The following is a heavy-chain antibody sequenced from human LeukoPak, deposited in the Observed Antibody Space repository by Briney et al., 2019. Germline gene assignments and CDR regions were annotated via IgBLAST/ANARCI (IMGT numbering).Heavy chain of an antibody. CDR3: ARHSDDYAYGMDV. CDR2: SKYSGNT. V-gene: IGHV4-59*08. J-gene: IGHJ6*02. CDR1: GGSITSYH. Sequence: PSETLSLTCTVSGGSITSYHWSWIRQSPGKGLEWIVYSKYSGNTNYNPSLKSRVTTSVDTSESQFSLKLSSVTAADTAVYYCARHSDDYAYGMDVRGQGTAVTVSS.